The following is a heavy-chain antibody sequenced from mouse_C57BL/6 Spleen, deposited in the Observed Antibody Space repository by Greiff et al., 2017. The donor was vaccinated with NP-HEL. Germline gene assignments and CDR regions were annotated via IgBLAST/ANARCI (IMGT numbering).Heavy chain of an antibody. Sequence: QVQLQQPGAELVKPGASVKMSCKASGYTFTSYWITWVKQRPGQGLEWIGDIYPGSGSTNYNGKFKSKATLTVDTSSSTAYMQLSSLTSEDSAVYYCARVAYGSSYDWFAYWGQGTLVTVSA. CDR1: GYTFTSYW. V-gene: IGHV1-55*01. CDR3: ARVAYGSSYDWFAY. D-gene: IGHD1-1*01. J-gene: IGHJ3*01. CDR2: IYPGSGST.